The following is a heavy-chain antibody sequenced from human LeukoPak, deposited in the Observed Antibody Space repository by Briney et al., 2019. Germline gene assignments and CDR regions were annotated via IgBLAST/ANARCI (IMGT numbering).Heavy chain of an antibody. CDR3: VRGMGVSMLYYFDY. V-gene: IGHV3-66*02. J-gene: IGHJ4*02. Sequence: GGSLRLSCAASGLSVSSNYMSWVRQAPGKGLEWGSVLYSDGTTYYADSVKSRFTISRDNSKNTLYLQMNSLRAEDTAVYYCVRGMGVSMLYYFDYWGQGTLVTVSS. CDR1: GLSVSSNY. D-gene: IGHD3-10*01. CDR2: LYSDGTT.